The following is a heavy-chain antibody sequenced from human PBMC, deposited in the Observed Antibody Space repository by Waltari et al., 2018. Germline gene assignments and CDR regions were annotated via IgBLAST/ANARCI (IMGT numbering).Heavy chain of an antibody. CDR1: GGSFSGYY. CDR2: INHKGST. CDR3: ARLGYSSSWYYLDY. D-gene: IGHD6-13*01. Sequence: QVQLQQWGAGLLKPSETLSLTCAVYGGSFSGYYWSWIRQPPGKGLGWIGEINHKGSTTDNPSLKSRVAISVDTSKNQFSLRLSSVTAADTAVYYCARLGYSSSWYYLDYWGQGTLVTVSS. J-gene: IGHJ4*02. V-gene: IGHV4-34*01.